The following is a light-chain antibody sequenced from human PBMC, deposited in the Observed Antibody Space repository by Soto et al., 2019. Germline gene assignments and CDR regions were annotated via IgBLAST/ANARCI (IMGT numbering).Light chain of an antibody. V-gene: IGLV2-23*01. J-gene: IGLJ1*01. CDR2: EGT. CDR1: SSDVGIYNL. Sequence: QSVLTQPASVSGSPGQSITISCTGTSSDVGIYNLVSWYQQHPGKAPKLMIYEGTRRPSGVSHRFSGSKSGNTASLTISGLQGEDEADYYCCSYAGSNTYVFGTGTKVTVL. CDR3: CSYAGSNTYV.